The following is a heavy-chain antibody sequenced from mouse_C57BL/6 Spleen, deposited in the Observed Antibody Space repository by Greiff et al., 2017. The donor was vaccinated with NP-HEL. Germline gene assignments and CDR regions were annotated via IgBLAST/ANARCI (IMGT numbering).Heavy chain of an antibody. CDR3: TNLYGSSFHFGC. Sequence: EVQLQQSGTVLSRPGASVKMSCKTSGYTFTSYWMHWVKQRPGQGLEWIGAIYPGNSDTSYNQKFKGKAKLTAVTSASTAYMELSSLTNEDSAVYYCTNLYGSSFHFGCWGKGTTLTVSS. CDR1: GYTFTSYW. CDR2: IYPGNSDT. J-gene: IGHJ2*01. D-gene: IGHD1-1*01. V-gene: IGHV1-5*01.